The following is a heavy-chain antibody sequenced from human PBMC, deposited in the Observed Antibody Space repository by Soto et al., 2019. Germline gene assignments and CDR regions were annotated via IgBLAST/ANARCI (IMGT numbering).Heavy chain of an antibody. CDR3: ATPRHGSGHYYLYEFFQH. D-gene: IGHD3-22*01. Sequence: QVQLVQSGAEVKKPGASVKVSCKASGYTFTAYYIHWVRQAPGQGLEWMGWINPNSGGTNYAQKFQGRVTMTRDSSISTAYMELSSLRSDDTALYYCATPRHGSGHYYLYEFFQHWGQGSLVTVSS. CDR1: GYTFTAYY. V-gene: IGHV1-2*02. J-gene: IGHJ1*01. CDR2: INPNSGGT.